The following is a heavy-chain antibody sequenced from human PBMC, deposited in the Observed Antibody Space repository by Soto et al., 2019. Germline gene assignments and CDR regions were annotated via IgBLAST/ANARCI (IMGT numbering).Heavy chain of an antibody. CDR3: AKAQTGNSYCSGGSCYSQRYGTHYGMDV. V-gene: IGHV3-23*01. CDR1: GFTFINFA. CDR2: LSGSGGST. Sequence: PGGSLRLSCAASGFTFINFAMSWVRQAPGKGLEWVSALSGSGGSTYYADSVKGRFTISRDNSKNTLYLQMNSLRAEDTAVYYCAKAQTGNSYCSGGSCYSQRYGTHYGMDVWGPGTTVTVSS. D-gene: IGHD2-15*01. J-gene: IGHJ6*02.